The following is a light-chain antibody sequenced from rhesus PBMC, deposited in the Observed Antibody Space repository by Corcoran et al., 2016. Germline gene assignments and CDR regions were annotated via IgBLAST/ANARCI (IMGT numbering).Light chain of an antibody. J-gene: IGKJ3*01. CDR2: KAS. CDR1: ENVDNF. Sequence: DIQLTQSPSSLSVSVGDRVTITCRASENVDNFLNWYQQKPGKAPKLLINKASTLQSGVPSRVSGSGSGTDYTFTISSLQPEDVATYYCPHGYGTPFTFGPGTKLDI. CDR3: PHGYGTPFT. V-gene: IGKV1-74*01.